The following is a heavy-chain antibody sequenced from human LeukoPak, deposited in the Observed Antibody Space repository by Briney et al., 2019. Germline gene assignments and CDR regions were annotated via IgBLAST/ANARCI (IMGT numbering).Heavy chain of an antibody. CDR3: ARDLYGGTSATFDY. D-gene: IGHD4-23*01. CDR1: GYTFSDYS. CDR2: INPNSGGT. Sequence: GASVKVSCKTSGYTFSDYSIHWVRQAPGQGLEWMGWINPNSGGTYYAQKFQGRVTMTSDTSISTAYMELSRLRSDNTAVYYCARDLYGGTSATFDYWGQGTLVTVSS. V-gene: IGHV1-2*02. J-gene: IGHJ4*02.